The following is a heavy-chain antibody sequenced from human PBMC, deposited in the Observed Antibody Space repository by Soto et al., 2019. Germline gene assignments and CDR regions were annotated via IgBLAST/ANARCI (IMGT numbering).Heavy chain of an antibody. CDR2: INSDGSST. CDR1: GFTFSSYW. D-gene: IGHD2-2*01. Sequence: EVQLVESGGGLVQPGGSLRLSCAASGFTFSSYWMHWVRQAPGKGLVWVSRINSDGSSTSYADSVKGRFTISRDNAKNTLYLQMNSLRAEDTAVYYCARGTVVVPAASHFDPWGQGTLVTVSS. J-gene: IGHJ5*02. CDR3: ARGTVVVPAASHFDP. V-gene: IGHV3-74*01.